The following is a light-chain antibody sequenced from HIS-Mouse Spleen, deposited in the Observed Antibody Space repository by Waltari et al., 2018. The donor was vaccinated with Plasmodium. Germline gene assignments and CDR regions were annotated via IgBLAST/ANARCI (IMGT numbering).Light chain of an antibody. CDR2: CAS. CDR3: QQYNNWSFT. Sequence: EIVMTQSPATLSVSPGERATLSCRASQSVSSNLTWYQQKPGQAPRHLIYCASTRATGIPARFSGSGSGTEFTLTISSLQSEDFAVYYCQQYNNWSFTFGPGTKVDIK. J-gene: IGKJ3*01. V-gene: IGKV3-15*01. CDR1: QSVSSN.